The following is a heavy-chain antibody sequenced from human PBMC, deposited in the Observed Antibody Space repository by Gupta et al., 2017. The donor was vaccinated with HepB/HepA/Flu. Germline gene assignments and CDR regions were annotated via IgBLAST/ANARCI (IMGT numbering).Heavy chain of an antibody. CDR2: IRQDGNEK. Sequence: EVQLVESGGGLVQPGGSLRLSCAASGFPFNYYWMKWVRQAPGKGLEWVASIRQDGNEKTYVDSVKGRFTISRDNAKNSLYLQMNSLRADDTAVYYCATNSLGWGQGTLVTVSS. V-gene: IGHV3-7*01. J-gene: IGHJ4*02. CDR3: ATNSLG. CDR1: GFPFNYYW. D-gene: IGHD7-27*01.